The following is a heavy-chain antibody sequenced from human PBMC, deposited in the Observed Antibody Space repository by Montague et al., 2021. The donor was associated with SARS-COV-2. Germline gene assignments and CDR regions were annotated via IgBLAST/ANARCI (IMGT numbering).Heavy chain of an antibody. J-gene: IGHJ6*02. D-gene: IGHD2-8*02. Sequence: SETLSLTCTVSGGSFHNYYWTWIRQPPGKGLEWIGYIYYRGSTNYNPSLKSRVSMSLDMSKNQFSLELSSVTAADTAVYYCARDGIIVYNTGGDNPYYGLDAGGQGTTVTVSS. CDR1: GGSFHNYY. CDR3: ARDGIIVYNTGGDNPYYGLDA. V-gene: IGHV4-59*01. CDR2: IYYRGST.